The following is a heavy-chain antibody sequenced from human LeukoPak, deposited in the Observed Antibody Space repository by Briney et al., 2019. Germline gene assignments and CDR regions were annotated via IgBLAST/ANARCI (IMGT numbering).Heavy chain of an antibody. D-gene: IGHD1-26*01. V-gene: IGHV4-59*01. CDR3: ARNIVGPRQVDY. CDR1: GGSISSYY. CDR2: IYHSGTT. Sequence: PSETLSLTCTVSGGSISSYYWSWIRQPPGKGLEWIGYIYHSGTTNYNPSLKSRVTISVDTSESQFSLKLSSVTAADTAIYYCARNIVGPRQVDYWGQGTLVTVSS. J-gene: IGHJ4*02.